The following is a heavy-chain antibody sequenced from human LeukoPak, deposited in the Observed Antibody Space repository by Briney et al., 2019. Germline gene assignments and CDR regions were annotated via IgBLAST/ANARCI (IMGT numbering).Heavy chain of an antibody. D-gene: IGHD3-3*01. CDR1: GYTFTSYW. Sequence: GESLQISCKGSGYTFTSYWIGWVRQMPGKGLEWMGIIYPGDSDTRYSPSFQGQVTISADKSISTAYLQWSSLKASDTAMYYCARHVPNYDFWSGPPNWFDPWGQGTLVTVSS. CDR2: IYPGDSDT. V-gene: IGHV5-51*01. J-gene: IGHJ5*02. CDR3: ARHVPNYDFWSGPPNWFDP.